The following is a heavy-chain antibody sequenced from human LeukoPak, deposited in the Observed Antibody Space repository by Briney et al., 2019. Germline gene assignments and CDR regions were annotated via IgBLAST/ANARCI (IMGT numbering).Heavy chain of an antibody. V-gene: IGHV3-23*01. CDR3: AKGSSAALYYFDY. CDR1: GFTFSSYA. J-gene: IGHJ4*02. CDR2: ISGSGGST. Sequence: GGSLRLSCAASGFTFSSYAMSWVRQAPGKGLEWDSAISGSGGSTYYADSVKGRFTISRDNSKNTLYLQMNSLRAEDTAVYYCAKGSSAALYYFDYWGQGTLVTVSS. D-gene: IGHD2-2*01.